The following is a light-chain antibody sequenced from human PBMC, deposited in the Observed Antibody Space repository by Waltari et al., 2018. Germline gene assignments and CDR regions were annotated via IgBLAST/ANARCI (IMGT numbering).Light chain of an antibody. CDR3: QCCDNNNVI. V-gene: IGLV6-57*02. J-gene: IGLJ2*01. Sequence: FMLTQPHSVSESPGKTITISCTGSGGSVATKDVQWFQPRPGSAPIILISEDGQRHSGVPERFSGSTDSSSNSASLTISGLKTEDEADYYCQCCDNNNVIFGGGTKLTVL. CDR2: EDG. CDR1: GGSVATKD.